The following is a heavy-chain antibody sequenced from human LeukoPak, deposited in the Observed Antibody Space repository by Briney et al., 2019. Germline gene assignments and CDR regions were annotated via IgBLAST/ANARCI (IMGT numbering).Heavy chain of an antibody. J-gene: IGHJ6*03. D-gene: IGHD3-10*01. V-gene: IGHV4-39*01. Sequence: SETLSLTCTVSGVSISSSNSYWGWIRQPPGKGLEWIGSIYYSGNTYYNASLKSQVSISIDTSKNRFSLKLTSVTAADTAVYYCARGRRYYGSGGKNYYMDVWGKGTTVTVSS. CDR3: ARGRRYYGSGGKNYYMDV. CDR1: GVSISSSNSY. CDR2: IYYSGNT.